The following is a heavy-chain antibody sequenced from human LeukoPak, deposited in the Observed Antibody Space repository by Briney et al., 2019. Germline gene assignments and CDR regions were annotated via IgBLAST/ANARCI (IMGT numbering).Heavy chain of an antibody. Sequence: ASVKVSCKASGYTFTSYAISWVRQAPGQGLEWMGRIIPILGIANYAQKFQGRVTITADKSTSTAYMELSSLRSEDTAVYYCAREGPHPRGSYSGYWGQGTLVTVSS. V-gene: IGHV1-69*04. J-gene: IGHJ4*02. CDR2: IIPILGIA. CDR3: AREGPHPRGSYSGY. CDR1: GYTFTSYA. D-gene: IGHD1-26*01.